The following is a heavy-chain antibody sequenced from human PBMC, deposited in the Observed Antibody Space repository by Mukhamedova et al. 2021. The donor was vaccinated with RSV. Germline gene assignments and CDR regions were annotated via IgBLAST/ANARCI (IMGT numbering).Heavy chain of an antibody. Sequence: RDNAKNSLYLQMNSLRAEDTAVYYCARHTVAYDYFDYWGQGTLVTVSS. V-gene: IGHV3-11*06. J-gene: IGHJ4*02. CDR3: ARHTVAYDYFDY. D-gene: IGHD4-17*01.